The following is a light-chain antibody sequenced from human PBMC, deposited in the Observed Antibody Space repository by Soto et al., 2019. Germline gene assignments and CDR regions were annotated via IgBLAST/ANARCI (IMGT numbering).Light chain of an antibody. V-gene: IGKV1-12*01. CDR1: QDIGSY. J-gene: IGKJ5*01. Sequence: DIQMTQAPSSVSASVGDRVTITCRASQDIGSYLAWYQQIPGKAPKLLIYIASSLESGVPSRFRGSGSGTDFTLTISSLQPEDFAIYYCQQTYSFPVTFGQGIRLEIK. CDR2: IAS. CDR3: QQTYSFPVT.